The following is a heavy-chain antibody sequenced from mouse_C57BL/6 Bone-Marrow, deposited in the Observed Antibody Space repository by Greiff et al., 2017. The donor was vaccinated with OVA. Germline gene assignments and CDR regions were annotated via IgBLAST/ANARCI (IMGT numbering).Heavy chain of an antibody. D-gene: IGHD2-10*01. V-gene: IGHV1-55*01. J-gene: IGHJ1*03. CDR2: IYPGSGST. CDR3: ARPYSRVWYFDV. Sequence: QVQLQQSGAELVKPGASVKMSCKASGYTFTSYWITWVKQRPGQGLEWIGDIYPGSGSTNYNEKFKSKATLTVDTSSSTAYMQLSSLTSEDSAVYYCARPYSRVWYFDVWGTGTTVTVSS. CDR1: GYTFTSYW.